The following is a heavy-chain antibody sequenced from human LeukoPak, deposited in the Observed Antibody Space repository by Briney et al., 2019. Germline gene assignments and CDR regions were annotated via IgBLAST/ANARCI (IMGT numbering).Heavy chain of an antibody. CDR2: IAVSADRT. V-gene: IGHV3-23*01. CDR1: GFTFSTYA. D-gene: IGHD3-10*01. CDR3: ARPQVVVLNPFVY. Sequence: GGSLRLSCAASGFTFSTYAMSWDRQAPGNGMEWFSAIAVSADRTHYADSVKGRFTISRDNSKNIVYLQMNSLSSNYTAVLFCARPQVVVLNPFVYWGQGTLVTVCS. J-gene: IGHJ4*02.